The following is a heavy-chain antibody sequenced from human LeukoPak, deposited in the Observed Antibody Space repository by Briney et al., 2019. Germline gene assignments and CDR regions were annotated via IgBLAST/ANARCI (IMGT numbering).Heavy chain of an antibody. CDR1: GGSISSYY. D-gene: IGHD3-3*01. J-gene: IGHJ4*02. CDR2: IYTSGST. V-gene: IGHV4-4*07. CDR3: ARETRGFWSGYPETNCDY. Sequence: KASETLSLTCTVSGGSISSYYWSWLRQPAGKGLEWIGRIYTSGSTNYNPSLKSRVTMSVDTSKNQFSLKLSSVTAADTAVYYCARETRGFWSGYPETNCDYWGQGTLVTVSS.